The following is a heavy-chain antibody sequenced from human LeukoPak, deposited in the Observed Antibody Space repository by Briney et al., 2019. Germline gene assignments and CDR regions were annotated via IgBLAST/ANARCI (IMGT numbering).Heavy chain of an antibody. Sequence: GGSLRLSCAASGFTFSTYAMSWARQAPGEGLEWVSTITGSGGTTYYADSVKGRFTISRDNSKNTLYLQMTSLTAEDTAVYYCAKDLKVTYVPPYFDYWGQGALVTVSS. CDR2: ITGSGGTT. J-gene: IGHJ4*02. CDR3: AKDLKVTYVPPYFDY. V-gene: IGHV3-23*01. D-gene: IGHD2-21*02. CDR1: GFTFSTYA.